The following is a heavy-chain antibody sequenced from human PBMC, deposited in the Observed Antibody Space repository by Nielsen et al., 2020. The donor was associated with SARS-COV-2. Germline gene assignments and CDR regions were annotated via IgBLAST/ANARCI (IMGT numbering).Heavy chain of an antibody. V-gene: IGHV1-3*01. CDR2: INAGNGNT. D-gene: IGHD1-20*01. CDR3: ARGITGAYGMDV. Sequence: ASVKVSCKASGYTFTSYAMHWVRQAPGQRLEWMGWINAGNGNTKYSQKFQGRVTITRDTSASTAYMELSSLRSEDTAVYYCARGITGAYGMDVWGQGTTVTVSS. CDR1: GYTFTSYA. J-gene: IGHJ6*02.